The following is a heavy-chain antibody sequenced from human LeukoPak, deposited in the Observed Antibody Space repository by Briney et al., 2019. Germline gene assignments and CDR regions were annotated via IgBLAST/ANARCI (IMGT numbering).Heavy chain of an antibody. CDR3: ARETYSGSLY. D-gene: IGHD3-10*01. CDR1: GFTISSNY. Sequence: QTGGSLRLSCAASGFTISSNYMSWVRQAPGKGLEWVSVIYSGGSTYYADSVKGRVTISRDNSKNTLYLQMNSLRAEDTAVYYCARETYSGSLYWGQGTLVTVSS. J-gene: IGHJ4*02. CDR2: IYSGGST. V-gene: IGHV3-66*01.